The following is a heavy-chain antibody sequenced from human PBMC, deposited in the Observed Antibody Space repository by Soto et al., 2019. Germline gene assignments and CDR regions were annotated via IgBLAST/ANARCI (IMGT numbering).Heavy chain of an antibody. CDR3: ARPAATVIFYSGMDV. Sequence: GGSLRLSCAATGFTFSDYAMHRVRQAPGKGLEWVAIISFDGSNEHYADSVQGRFTISRDNSENTLYLQMNRLRADDTAVYYCARPAATVIFYSGMDVWGQGTTVTVSS. V-gene: IGHV3-30-3*01. CDR2: ISFDGSNE. J-gene: IGHJ6*02. CDR1: GFTFSDYA. D-gene: IGHD4-17*01.